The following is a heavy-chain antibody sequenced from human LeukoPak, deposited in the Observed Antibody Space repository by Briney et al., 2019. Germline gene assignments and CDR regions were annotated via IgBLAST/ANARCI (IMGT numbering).Heavy chain of an antibody. CDR3: ARAGYDFWSGYRTYYFDY. V-gene: IGHV3-74*01. CDR1: GFTFSSYW. D-gene: IGHD3-3*01. J-gene: IGHJ4*02. Sequence: GGSLRLSCAASGFTFSSYWMHWVRQAPGKGLVWVPRINSDGSSTSYADSVKGRFTISRDNAKNTLYLQMNSLRAEDTAVYYCARAGYDFWSGYRTYYFDYWGQGTLVTVSS. CDR2: INSDGSST.